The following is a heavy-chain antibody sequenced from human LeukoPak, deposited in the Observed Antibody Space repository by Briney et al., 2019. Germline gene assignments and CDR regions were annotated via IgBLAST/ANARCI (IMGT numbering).Heavy chain of an antibody. D-gene: IGHD3-22*01. J-gene: IGHJ4*02. CDR1: GYTFTGYY. CDR3: ARSYDSSGYSDY. CDR2: ISPNSGGT. V-gene: IGHV1-2*02. Sequence: ASVKVSCKASGYTFTGYYMHWVRQAPGQGLEWMGWISPNSGGTNYAQKFQGRVTMTRDTSISTAYMELSRLRSDDTAVYYCARSYDSSGYSDYWGQGTLVTVSS.